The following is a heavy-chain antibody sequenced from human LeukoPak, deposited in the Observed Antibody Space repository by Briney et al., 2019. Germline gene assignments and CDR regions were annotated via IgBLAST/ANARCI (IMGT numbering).Heavy chain of an antibody. V-gene: IGHV4-4*02. J-gene: IGHJ6*02. CDR2: IYHSGST. Sequence: SGTLSLTCAVSGGSISSSNWWSWVRQPPGKGLEWTGEIYHSGSTNYNPSLKSRVTISVDKSKNQFSLKLSSVTAADTAVYYCARDGSGYYYYGMDVWGQGTTVTVSS. D-gene: IGHD3-10*01. CDR3: ARDGSGYYYYGMDV. CDR1: GGSISSSNW.